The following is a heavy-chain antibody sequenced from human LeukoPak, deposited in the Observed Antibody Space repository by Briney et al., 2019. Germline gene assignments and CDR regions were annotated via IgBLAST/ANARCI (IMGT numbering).Heavy chain of an antibody. V-gene: IGHV4-4*07. CDR1: GGSISSYY. J-gene: IGHJ6*04. Sequence: ASETLSLTCTVSGGSISSYYWSWLRQPAGKGLEWIGRIYTSGSTNYNPSLKSRVTMSVDTSKDQFSLKLSSVTAADTAVYYCARGTGYYDSSGYTYYYYGMDVWGKGTTVTVSS. CDR3: ARGTGYYDSSGYTYYYYGMDV. CDR2: IYTSGST. D-gene: IGHD3-22*01.